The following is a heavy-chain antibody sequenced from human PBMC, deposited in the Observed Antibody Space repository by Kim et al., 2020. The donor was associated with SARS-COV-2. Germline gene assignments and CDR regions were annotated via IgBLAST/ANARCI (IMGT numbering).Heavy chain of an antibody. CDR2: IIPIFGTA. CDR1: GGTFSSYA. Sequence: SVKVSCKASGGTFSSYAISGVRQAPGQGLEWMGGIIPIFGTANYAQKLHGRVTITADESTSTAYMELSSLRAEDTAVYYCARCSSSCWYSTRDYYYGMD. V-gene: IGHV1-69*13. J-gene: IGHJ6*01. CDR3: ARCSSSCWYSTRDYYYGMD. D-gene: IGHD6-19*01.